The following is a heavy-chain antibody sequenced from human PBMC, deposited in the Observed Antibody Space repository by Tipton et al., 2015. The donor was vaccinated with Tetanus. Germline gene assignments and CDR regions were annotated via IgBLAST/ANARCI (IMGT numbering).Heavy chain of an antibody. CDR1: GYTFTSYD. Sequence: QLVQSGPEVKKPGASVRVSCRTSGYTFTSYDIHWVRQATGQGLEWMGGIFPQFGTSNYAPKFQDRVTMTADTSTGTVYMDLSRLRSADTAVYYCVRPDRYCSGGSCYLALDSWGQGTLITVSS. D-gene: IGHD2-15*01. CDR3: VRPDRYCSGGSCYLALDS. J-gene: IGHJ5*01. CDR2: IFPQFGTS. V-gene: IGHV1-69*06.